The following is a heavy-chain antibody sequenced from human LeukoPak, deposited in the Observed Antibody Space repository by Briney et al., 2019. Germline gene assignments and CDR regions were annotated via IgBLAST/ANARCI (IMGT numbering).Heavy chain of an antibody. D-gene: IGHD3-9*01. V-gene: IGHV3-23*01. CDR2: ISESGGST. Sequence: GVSLRLLCAASGFTFRNYAMTWVRQAPGKGLVGVSRISESGGSTNYADAVKRRFTIPRDNSKNTLYLQMNSLRCEDTGLYYCAPEQRGSDWSVDDWGQGTRVTVSS. CDR3: APEQRGSDWSVDD. CDR1: GFTFRNYA. J-gene: IGHJ4*02.